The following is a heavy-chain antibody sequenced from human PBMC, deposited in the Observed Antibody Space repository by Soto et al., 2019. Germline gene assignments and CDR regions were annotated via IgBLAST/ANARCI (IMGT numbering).Heavy chain of an antibody. Sequence: QVQLVQSGPEVKKPGASVKVSCKASGYTFSNYGINWVRQAPGQGLEWMGWINTYTGDANFAQKFQGRVTLTTDTCTSTAYMEVGGLRSDYTAIYYCAASQQFAYWGQGTLVSVSS. CDR2: INTYTGDA. J-gene: IGHJ4*02. V-gene: IGHV1-18*01. D-gene: IGHD6-13*01. CDR3: AASQQFAY. CDR1: GYTFSNYG.